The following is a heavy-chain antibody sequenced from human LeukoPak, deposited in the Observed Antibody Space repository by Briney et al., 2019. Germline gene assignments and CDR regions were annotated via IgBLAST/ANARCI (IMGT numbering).Heavy chain of an antibody. CDR1: GYSISSGYY. D-gene: IGHD3-10*01. Sequence: SETLSLTCTVSGYSISSGYYWAWVRQPPGKGLEWVAAVYYTGNIYYKPSLKSRVTMSVDTSKNQFSLKLSSVTAADTAVYYCARRKSYGSGSYWHYWGQGTLVTVSS. J-gene: IGHJ4*02. CDR2: VYYTGNI. V-gene: IGHV4-38-2*02. CDR3: ARRKSYGSGSYWHY.